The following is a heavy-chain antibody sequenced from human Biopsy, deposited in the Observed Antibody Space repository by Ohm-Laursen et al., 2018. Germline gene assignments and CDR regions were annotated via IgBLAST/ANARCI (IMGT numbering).Heavy chain of an antibody. D-gene: IGHD3-9*01. Sequence: SLSLSCAAAGFIFDNYAMYWVRQVPGKGLEWVSGISWYGANIAYADFVKGRFTISRDNAKKSLYLQMNSLKSEDAALYYCAKGKIDILTPGEGLDVWGHGTTVTISS. V-gene: IGHV3-9*01. J-gene: IGHJ6*02. CDR1: GFIFDNYA. CDR2: ISWYGANI. CDR3: AKGKIDILTPGEGLDV.